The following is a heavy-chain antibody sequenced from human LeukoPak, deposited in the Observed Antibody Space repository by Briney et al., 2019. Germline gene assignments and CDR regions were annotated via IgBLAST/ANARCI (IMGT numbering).Heavy chain of an antibody. CDR1: GFTFSSYA. V-gene: IGHV3-30-3*01. D-gene: IGHD2-21*02. J-gene: IGHJ4*02. CDR2: ISYDGSNK. CDR3: ASNFRAYCGGDCSTDDY. Sequence: GGSLRLSCAASGFTFSSYAMHWVRQAPGKGLEWVATISYDGSNKYYADSVKGRFTISRDNSKNTLYLEMNSLRAEDTAVYYCASNFRAYCGGDCSTDDYWGQGTLVTVSS.